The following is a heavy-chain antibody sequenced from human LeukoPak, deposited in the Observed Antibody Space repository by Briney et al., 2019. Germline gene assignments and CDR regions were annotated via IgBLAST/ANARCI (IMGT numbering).Heavy chain of an antibody. D-gene: IGHD1-26*01. CDR1: GGSISSYY. Sequence: SETLSLTCTVSGGSISSYYWSWIRQPPGEGLEWIGYIYYRGSTNDNPSLRSRVTISVDTSKNQFSLKLSSVTAADTAVYYCAGTRRIGGATRGYYYYYYMDVWGKGTTVTVSS. V-gene: IGHV4-59*01. CDR2: IYYRGST. J-gene: IGHJ6*03. CDR3: AGTRRIGGATRGYYYYYYMDV.